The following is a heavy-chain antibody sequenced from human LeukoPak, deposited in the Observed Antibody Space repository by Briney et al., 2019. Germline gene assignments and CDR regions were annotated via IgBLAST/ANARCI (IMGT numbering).Heavy chain of an antibody. CDR3: ARGRYCSSTSCYRRYFDY. D-gene: IGHD2-2*02. V-gene: IGHV4-34*01. Sequence: SETLSLTCAVYGGSFSGYYWSWIRQPPGKGREWIGEINHSGSTNYNPSLKSRVTISVDTSKNQFSLKLSSVTAADTAVYYCARGRYCSSTSCYRRYFDYWGQGTLVTVSS. J-gene: IGHJ4*02. CDR1: GGSFSGYY. CDR2: INHSGST.